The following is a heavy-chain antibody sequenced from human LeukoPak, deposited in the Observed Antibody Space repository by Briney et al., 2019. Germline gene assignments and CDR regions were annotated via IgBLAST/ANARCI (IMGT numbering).Heavy chain of an antibody. CDR2: IYYSGST. CDR1: GGSISSYY. D-gene: IGHD6-13*01. CDR3: ARLEEQQLVFDY. Sequence: SETLSLTCTVSGGSISSYYWSWIRQPPGKGVEWMGYIYYSGSTNYNPSLKSRVTISVDTSKNQFSLKLSSVTAADTAVYYCARLEEQQLVFDYWGQGTLVTVSS. J-gene: IGHJ4*02. V-gene: IGHV4-59*12.